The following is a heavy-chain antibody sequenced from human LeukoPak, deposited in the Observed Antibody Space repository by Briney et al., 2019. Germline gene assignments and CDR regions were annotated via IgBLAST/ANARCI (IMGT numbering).Heavy chain of an antibody. Sequence: RGSLRLSCAASGFTFSSYGMHWVRQAPGKGLEWVAFIRYDGSNKYYADSVKGRFTISRDNSKNTLYLQMNSLRAEDTAVYYCAKDIGTSIAVAGTGPWFDPWGQGTLVTVSS. V-gene: IGHV3-30*02. D-gene: IGHD6-19*01. CDR1: GFTFSSYG. J-gene: IGHJ5*02. CDR3: AKDIGTSIAVAGTGPWFDP. CDR2: IRYDGSNK.